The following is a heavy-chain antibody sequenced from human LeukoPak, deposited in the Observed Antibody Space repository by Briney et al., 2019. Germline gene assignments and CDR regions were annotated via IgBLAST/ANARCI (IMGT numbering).Heavy chain of an antibody. J-gene: IGHJ4*02. CDR1: GFTLRDYD. CDR3: AKAKGFAAMYYFDY. D-gene: IGHD3-10*01. Sequence: GGSLRLSCAASGFTLRDYDMHWVRQVPGKGLESVSGISFNSDNIDYADSVKGRFTISRYNANNSLHLQMNSLRVEDTAWYYCAKAKGFAAMYYFDYWGQGALVTVSS. V-gene: IGHV3-9*01. CDR2: ISFNSDNI.